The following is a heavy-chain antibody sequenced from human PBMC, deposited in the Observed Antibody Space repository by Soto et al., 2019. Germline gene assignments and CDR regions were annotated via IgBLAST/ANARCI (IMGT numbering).Heavy chain of an antibody. Sequence: EVQLLESGGGLVQPGGSPTLSCAASKFLFSSYAMTWVRQAPGKGLEWVSLISGSGGSANYVDSVKGRFTIPRDNSNNTLYLQMNSLRVEDTAVYYCAKGRPPFDLWGRGTLVTVSS. CDR2: ISGSGGSA. V-gene: IGHV3-23*01. CDR1: KFLFSSYA. J-gene: IGHJ2*01. CDR3: AKGRPPFDL.